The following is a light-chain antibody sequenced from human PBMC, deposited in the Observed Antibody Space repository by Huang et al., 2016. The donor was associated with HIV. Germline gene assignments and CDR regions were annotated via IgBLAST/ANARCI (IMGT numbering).Light chain of an antibody. CDR3: QQLNDYPWT. Sequence: IQLTQSPSSLSASVGDRVTITCRASEGISSYLAWYQQKSGKAPKFLIYAASTLQSGVPSRFSGSGSGTDFTLTIRSLQPEDFATYYCQQLNDYPWTFGQGTKVEIK. CDR1: EGISSY. J-gene: IGKJ1*01. CDR2: AAS. V-gene: IGKV1-9*01.